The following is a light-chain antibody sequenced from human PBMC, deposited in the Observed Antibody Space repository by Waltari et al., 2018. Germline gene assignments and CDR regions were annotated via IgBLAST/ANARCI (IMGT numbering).Light chain of an antibody. CDR3: QVWDDTNNSGV. V-gene: IGLV3-21*04. J-gene: IGLJ3*02. CDR1: NIETKS. CDR2: YDS. Sequence: YVVTQPPSVSVAPGKTARLTCEGENIETKSATWYQQKAGQAPLLVMFYDSDRPSGIPERFSGSNSGSTATLTINWVEPGDEADYHCQVWDDTNNSGVFGGGTKLTVL.